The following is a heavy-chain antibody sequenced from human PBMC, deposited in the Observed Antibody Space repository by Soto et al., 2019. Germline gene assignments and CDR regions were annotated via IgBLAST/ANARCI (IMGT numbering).Heavy chain of an antibody. V-gene: IGHV3-33*01. CDR2: IWSDGGGK. J-gene: IGHJ6*03. CDR1: GFTFSNYG. CDR3: ARDWTGNHYMDV. Sequence: QVQLMESGGGVVQPDKSLRLSCAASGFTFSNYGMHWVRQAPGKGLEWVAVIWSDGGGKYYAASVKGRFSISRDNSKNTLYLQMNSLGADDTSVYYCARDWTGNHYMDVWGKGTAVTVSS. D-gene: IGHD1-1*01.